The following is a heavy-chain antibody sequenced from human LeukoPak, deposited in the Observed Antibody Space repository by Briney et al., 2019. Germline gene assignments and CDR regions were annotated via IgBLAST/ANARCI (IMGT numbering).Heavy chain of an antibody. J-gene: IGHJ6*03. CDR3: ARDSQRDEYFDWLPIREGMDV. CDR2: IYYSGST. CDR1: GGSISSSSYY. Sequence: PSETLSLTCTVSGGSISSSSYYWGWIRQPPGKGLEWIGSIYYSGSTYYNPSLKSRVTISVDTSKNQFSLKPSSVTAADTAVYYCARDSQRDEYFDWLPIREGMDVWGKGTTVTVSS. D-gene: IGHD3-9*01. V-gene: IGHV4-39*07.